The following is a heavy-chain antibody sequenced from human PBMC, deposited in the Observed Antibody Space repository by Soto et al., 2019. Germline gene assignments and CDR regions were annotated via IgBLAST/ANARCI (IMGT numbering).Heavy chain of an antibody. D-gene: IGHD2-15*01. CDR1: GFTFSSYG. J-gene: IGHJ2*01. CDR3: AKGPSEPPRWTQGYFDL. Sequence: QVQLVESGGGVVQPGRSLRLSCAASGFTFSSYGMHWVRQAPGKGLEWVAVISYDGSNKYYADSVKGRFTISRDNSKNXQYLKMNSLRAEDTAVYYCAKGPSEPPRWTQGYFDLWGRGTLVTVSS. V-gene: IGHV3-30*18. CDR2: ISYDGSNK.